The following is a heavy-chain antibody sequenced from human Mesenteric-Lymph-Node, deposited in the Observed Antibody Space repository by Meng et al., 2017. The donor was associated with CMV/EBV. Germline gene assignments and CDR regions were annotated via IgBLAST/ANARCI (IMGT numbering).Heavy chain of an antibody. J-gene: IGHJ4*02. CDR3: ARAVMVRGAPEGIDY. D-gene: IGHD3-10*01. CDR2: IKQDGSEK. Sequence: GESLKISCAASGFTFSSYAMSWVRQAPGKGLERVANIKQDGSEKYYVDSVKGRFTISRDNAKNSLYLQMNSLRAEDTAVYYCARAVMVRGAPEGIDYWGQGTLVTVSS. V-gene: IGHV3-7*01. CDR1: GFTFSSYA.